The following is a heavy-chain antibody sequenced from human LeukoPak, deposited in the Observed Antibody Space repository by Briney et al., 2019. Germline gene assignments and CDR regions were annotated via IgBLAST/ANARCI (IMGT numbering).Heavy chain of an antibody. V-gene: IGHV3-33*06. J-gene: IGHJ4*02. CDR2: IWYDGSKK. D-gene: IGHD6-6*01. Sequence: GRSLRLSCATSGFTFSSYAMYWVRQAPGKGLEWVAVIWYDGSKKYYADSVKGRFTISRDNSKNTLDLQMNSLRVEDTAVYYCAKDEGVGSWRNTWGLIYWGQGSLVTVSS. CDR3: AKDEGVGSWRNTWGLIY. CDR1: GFTFSSYA.